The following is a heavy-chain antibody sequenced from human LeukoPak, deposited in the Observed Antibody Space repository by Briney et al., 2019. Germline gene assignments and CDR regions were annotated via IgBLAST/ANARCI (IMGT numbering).Heavy chain of an antibody. CDR3: ARDGSGFYLYNYMDV. D-gene: IGHD6-25*01. V-gene: IGHV3-21*06. Sequence: GGSLRLSCAPSGFTFTDYSMNWVSQAPGKGLEWVASISTVSTYTFYADSVKGRFSISRDNVRNLLYLQMSSLGAEDTAVYCCARDGSGFYLYNYMDVWGKGTTVTVSS. CDR2: ISTVSTYT. J-gene: IGHJ6*03. CDR1: GFTFTDYS.